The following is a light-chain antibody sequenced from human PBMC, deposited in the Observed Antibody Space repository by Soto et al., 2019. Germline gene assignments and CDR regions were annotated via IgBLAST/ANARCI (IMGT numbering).Light chain of an antibody. Sequence: DIQMTQSPSSLSASVGDRVTITCRASESISSYLNWYQQKPGKPPKVLIYAASSLQSGVPSRFSGSRSGTDFPLTITSLQPEDFATYYCQQSYRTPRTFGQGTKVEIQ. J-gene: IGKJ1*01. CDR3: QQSYRTPRT. CDR2: AAS. V-gene: IGKV1-39*01. CDR1: ESISSY.